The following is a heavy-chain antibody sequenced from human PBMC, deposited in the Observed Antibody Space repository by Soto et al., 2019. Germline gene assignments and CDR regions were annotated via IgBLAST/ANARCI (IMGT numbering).Heavy chain of an antibody. D-gene: IGHD2-2*01. V-gene: IGHV5-51*01. CDR3: ARGYCTTTICDPWFDP. J-gene: IGHJ5*02. Sequence: GESLQISSTGSGNSFTNYWIGGVRQMPGKCLEWMGIVYPGDSDVRYSPSFQGQVTISVDKSINTAYLQWRSLKASDTAMYYCARGYCTTTICDPWFDPWGQGTLVTVSS. CDR2: VYPGDSDV. CDR1: GNSFTNYW.